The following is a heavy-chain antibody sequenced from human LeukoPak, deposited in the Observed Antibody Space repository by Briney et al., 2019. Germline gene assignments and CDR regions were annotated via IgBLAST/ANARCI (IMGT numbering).Heavy chain of an antibody. V-gene: IGHV3-7*04. Sequence: GGSLRLSCTASRFTFSSYWMNWVRQAPGKGLEWVANIKQDGSEKYYVDSVKGRFTISRDNAKNSLYLQMNSLRAEDTAVYYCARAILRYFFDWGQGTLVTVSS. CDR3: ARAILRYFFD. CDR2: IKQDGSEK. D-gene: IGHD3-9*01. CDR1: RFTFSSYW. J-gene: IGHJ4*02.